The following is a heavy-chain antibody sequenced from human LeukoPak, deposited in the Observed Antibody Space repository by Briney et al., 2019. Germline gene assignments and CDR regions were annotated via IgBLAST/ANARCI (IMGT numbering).Heavy chain of an antibody. Sequence: SETLSLTCTVPGGSIDSYYWSWIRQPPGKGLEWIGYIHYTGSTEYHPSLKSRVTISLDSSKNQFSLKLTSVTAADTAVYYCARVYQSAEYYFDYWGQGNLVSVSS. D-gene: IGHD2-2*01. CDR3: ARVYQSAEYYFDY. CDR1: GGSIDSYY. CDR2: IHYTGST. J-gene: IGHJ4*02. V-gene: IGHV4-59*01.